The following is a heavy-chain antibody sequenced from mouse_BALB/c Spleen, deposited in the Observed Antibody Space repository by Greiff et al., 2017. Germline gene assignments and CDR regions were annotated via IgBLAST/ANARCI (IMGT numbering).Heavy chain of an antibody. Sequence: QVHVKQSGAELVKPGASVKLSCKASGYTFTSYYMYWVKQRPGQGLEWIGGINPSNGGTNFNEKFKSKATLTVDKSSSTAYMQLSSLTSEDSAVYYCTRGALRPPLDYWGQGTTLTVSS. CDR3: TRGALRPPLDY. D-gene: IGHD6-1*01. CDR1: GYTFTSYY. CDR2: INPSNGGT. J-gene: IGHJ2*01. V-gene: IGHV1S81*02.